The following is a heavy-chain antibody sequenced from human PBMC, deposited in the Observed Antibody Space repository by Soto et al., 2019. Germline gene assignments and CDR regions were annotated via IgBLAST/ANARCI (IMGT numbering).Heavy chain of an antibody. CDR2: ISYDGSNK. CDR3: ARDGNGGNRRYYYGMDV. V-gene: IGHV3-30-3*01. D-gene: IGHD2-15*01. Sequence: QVQLVESGGGVFQPGRSLRLSCAASGFTFSSYAMHWVRQAPGKGLEWVAVISYDGSNKYYADSVKGRFTISRDNSKNTLYLQMNSLRAEDTAVYYCARDGNGGNRRYYYGMDVWGQGTTVTVSS. CDR1: GFTFSSYA. J-gene: IGHJ6*02.